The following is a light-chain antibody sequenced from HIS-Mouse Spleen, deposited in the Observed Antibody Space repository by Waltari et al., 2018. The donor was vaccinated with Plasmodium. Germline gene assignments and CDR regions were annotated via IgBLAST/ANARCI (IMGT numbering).Light chain of an antibody. CDR3: MQALQTPLT. J-gene: IGKJ4*01. Sequence: DIVMTQSPLSLPVTPGEPASISCRSSQSLLHSNGYNYLDWYLQKPEQSPQLLIYLGSNLASGVPDRFSGSGSGTDFTLKISRVEAEDVGVYHCMQALQTPLTFGGGTKVEIK. V-gene: IGKV2-28*01. CDR2: LGS. CDR1: QSLLHSNGYNY.